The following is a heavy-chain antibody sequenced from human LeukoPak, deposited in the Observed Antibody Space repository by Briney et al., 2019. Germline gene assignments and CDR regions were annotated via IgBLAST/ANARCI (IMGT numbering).Heavy chain of an antibody. D-gene: IGHD3/OR15-3a*01. V-gene: IGHV4-4*07. CDR3: ARETAWPENTPMILFSYFDY. Sequence: SETLSLTCSVSGGSISGFHWSWIRQTAGKGLEWIGRVSTSGNTFYNPSLESRVTMSADTSGIHFSLNLTSVTAADTAVYYCARETAWPENTPMILFSYFDYWGRGILVTVSS. CDR2: VSTSGNT. J-gene: IGHJ4*02. CDR1: GGSISGFH.